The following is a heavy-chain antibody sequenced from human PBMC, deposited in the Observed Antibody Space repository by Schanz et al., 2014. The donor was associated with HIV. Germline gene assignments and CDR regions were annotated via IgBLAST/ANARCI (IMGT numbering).Heavy chain of an antibody. J-gene: IGHJ4*02. CDR3: AKRRDSGYAYFDY. D-gene: IGHD1-1*01. CDR1: GLTFSSYN. V-gene: IGHV3-21*01. CDR2: ISSGNRYI. Sequence: EVQLVESGGGLVQPGGSLRLSCAASGLTFSSYNMNWVRQAPGKGLEWVSAISSGNRYIYYADSVKGRFTISRDNAKNSLYLQMNSLRAEDTAVYYCAKRRDSGYAYFDYWGQGTLVTVSS.